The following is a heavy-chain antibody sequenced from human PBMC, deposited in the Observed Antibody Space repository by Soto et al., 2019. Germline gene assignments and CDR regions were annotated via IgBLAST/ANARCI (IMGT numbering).Heavy chain of an antibody. CDR3: ARGRTPLDF. D-gene: IGHD2-15*01. J-gene: IGHJ4*02. Sequence: SETLSLTCAVAGGSISSYYWSWIRQTPGKGLEWIGYIYNTGRTNYNPSLTSRVTISLDMSKNQFSLNLSSVTAADTAMYFCARGRTPLDFWGQGTQVTVSS. CDR1: GGSISSYY. CDR2: IYNTGRT. V-gene: IGHV4-59*01.